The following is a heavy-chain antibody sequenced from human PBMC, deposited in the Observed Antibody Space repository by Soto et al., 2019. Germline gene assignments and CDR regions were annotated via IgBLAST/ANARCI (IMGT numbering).Heavy chain of an antibody. CDR1: GGSISSSSYY. CDR3: ARTILWFGELYYFQH. V-gene: IGHV4-39*01. J-gene: IGHJ1*01. Sequence: SETLSLTCTVSGGSISSSSYYWGWIRQPPGKGLEWIGSIYYSGSTYYNPSLKSRVTISVDTSKNQFSLKLSSVTAADTAVYYCARTILWFGELYYFQHWGQGTLVTVSS. D-gene: IGHD3-10*01. CDR2: IYYSGST.